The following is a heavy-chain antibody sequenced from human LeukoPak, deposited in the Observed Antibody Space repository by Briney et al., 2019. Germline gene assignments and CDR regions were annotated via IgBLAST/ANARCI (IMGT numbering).Heavy chain of an antibody. V-gene: IGHV3-23*01. Sequence: GGSLRLSCAASGFTFSSYGMTWVRQAPGKRLEWVSSISGSGGTTYYADSVKGRFTMSRDDSKDTLFPQMNSLRVEDTAVYYCAKARLPGIAVSGDHWGQGILIIVSS. CDR2: ISGSGGTT. CDR1: GFTFSSYG. D-gene: IGHD6-19*01. CDR3: AKARLPGIAVSGDH. J-gene: IGHJ5*02.